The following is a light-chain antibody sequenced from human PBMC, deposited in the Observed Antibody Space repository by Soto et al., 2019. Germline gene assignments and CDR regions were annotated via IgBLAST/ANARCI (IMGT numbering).Light chain of an antibody. Sequence: EIVMTQSPATLSVSAGERATLSCRASQSVSSNLACYQQRPGQAPRLLIYGASTRATGIPTRFSGSGSGTEFTLTISSLQSEDFALYYCQQYNNWPPITFGQGTRLDIK. CDR2: GAS. V-gene: IGKV3-15*01. CDR1: QSVSSN. J-gene: IGKJ5*01. CDR3: QQYNNWPPIT.